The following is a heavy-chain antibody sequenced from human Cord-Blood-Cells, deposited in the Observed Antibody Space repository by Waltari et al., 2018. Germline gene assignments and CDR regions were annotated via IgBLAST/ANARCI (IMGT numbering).Heavy chain of an antibody. Sequence: EVQLVESGGGRVKPGGSLRLPCAASGFPFSRYTMTWVRQAPGKGLEWVSSISSSSYIYYADSVKGRFTISRDNAKNSLYLQMNSLRAEDTAVYYCARELTGYDAFDIWGQGTMVTVSS. D-gene: IGHD7-27*01. J-gene: IGHJ3*02. CDR1: GFPFSRYT. V-gene: IGHV3-21*01. CDR2: ISSSSYI. CDR3: ARELTGYDAFDI.